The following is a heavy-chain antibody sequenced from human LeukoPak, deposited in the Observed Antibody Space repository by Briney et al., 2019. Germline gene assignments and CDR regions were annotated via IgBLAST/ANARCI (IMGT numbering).Heavy chain of an antibody. D-gene: IGHD6-13*01. Sequence: GGSLRLSCAASGFTFSSCAMHWVRQAPGKGLEWVAVISYDGSNKYYADSVKGRFTISRDNSKNTLYLQMNSLRAEDTAVYYCARVAARAYYFDYWGQGTLVTVSS. CDR3: ARVAARAYYFDY. J-gene: IGHJ4*02. CDR1: GFTFSSCA. V-gene: IGHV3-30-3*01. CDR2: ISYDGSNK.